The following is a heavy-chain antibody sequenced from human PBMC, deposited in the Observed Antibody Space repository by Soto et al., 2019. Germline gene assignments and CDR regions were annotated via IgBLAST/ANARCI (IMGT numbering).Heavy chain of an antibody. D-gene: IGHD6-13*01. J-gene: IGHJ4*02. CDR2: ISSSGSTI. CDR1: GFTFNSYE. Sequence: HPGGSLRLSCAASGFTFNSYEMNWVRQAPGKGLEWVSYISSSGSTIYYADSVKGRFTISRDNAKNSLYLQMNSLRAEDTAVYYCARSPPYSSSWYYRGFQARFDYWGQGTLVTVSS. CDR3: ARSPPYSSSWYYRGFQARFDY. V-gene: IGHV3-48*03.